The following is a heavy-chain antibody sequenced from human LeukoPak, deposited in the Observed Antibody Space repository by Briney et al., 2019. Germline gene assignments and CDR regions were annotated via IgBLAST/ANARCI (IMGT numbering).Heavy chain of an antibody. CDR1: GYTFTGYY. D-gene: IGHD3-3*01. Sequence: ASVKVSCKASGYTFTGYYMHWVRQAPGQGLEWMGWINPNSGGTNYAQKFQGWVTMTRDTSISTAHMELRSLRSDDTAVYYCAREGLRFLEWLSSYYMDVWGKGTTVTVSS. CDR2: INPNSGGT. J-gene: IGHJ6*03. CDR3: AREGLRFLEWLSSYYMDV. V-gene: IGHV1-2*04.